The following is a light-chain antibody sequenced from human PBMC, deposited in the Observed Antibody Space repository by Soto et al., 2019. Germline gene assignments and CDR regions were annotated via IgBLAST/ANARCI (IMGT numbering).Light chain of an antibody. J-gene: IGKJ5*01. CDR2: AAS. Sequence: IQLTQSPSSLSASVGDRVTITCRASQDIAIYLAWYQQKPGKAPKLLIYAASNLQSGVPLRFSGSGSGTDFTLTISSLQPEDFATYYCQQSYSTPPITFGQGTRLEI. CDR1: QDIAIY. V-gene: IGKV1-39*01. CDR3: QQSYSTPPIT.